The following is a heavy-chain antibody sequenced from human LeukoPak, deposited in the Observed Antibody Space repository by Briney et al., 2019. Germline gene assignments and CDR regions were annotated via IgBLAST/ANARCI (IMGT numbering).Heavy chain of an antibody. D-gene: IGHD3-9*01. J-gene: IGHJ4*02. CDR3: ARDGAYYDILTGYHPLDY. V-gene: IGHV1-18*04. CDR2: ISAYNGNT. Sequence: ASVKVSCKASGYTFTSYGISWVRQAPGQGLEWMGWISAYNGNTNYAQKLQGRVTMTTDTSTSTAYMKLRSLRSDDTAVYYCARDGAYYDILTGYHPLDYWGQGTLVTVSS. CDR1: GYTFTSYG.